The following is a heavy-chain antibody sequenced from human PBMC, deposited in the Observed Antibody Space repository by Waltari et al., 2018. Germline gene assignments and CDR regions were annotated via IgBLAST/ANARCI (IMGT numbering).Heavy chain of an antibody. Sequence: VQLLESGGGLVQPGGSLRLSCAASGFTFSSYAMSWIRQPPGKAVEWIGYIYYSWSTSYNPSLKSRVTISLDTSKNQFSLKLSSVTAADTAVYYCARDYSSSWYGGMDVWGQGTTVTVSS. CDR2: IYYSWST. CDR1: GFTFSSYA. V-gene: IGHV4-59*01. D-gene: IGHD6-13*01. CDR3: ARDYSSSWYGGMDV. J-gene: IGHJ6*02.